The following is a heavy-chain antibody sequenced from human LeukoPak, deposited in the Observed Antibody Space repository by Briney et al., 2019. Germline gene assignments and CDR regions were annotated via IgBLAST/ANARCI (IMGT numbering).Heavy chain of an antibody. CDR2: FDPEDGET. D-gene: IGHD5-24*01. V-gene: IGHV1-24*01. J-gene: IGHJ4*02. CDR3: ATGFRRGRWLQSPFDY. Sequence: VASVKVSCKVSGYTLTELSMHWVRQAPGKGLEWMGGFDPEDGETIYAQKFQGRVTMTEDTSTDTAYMELSSLRSEDTAVYYCATGFRRGRWLQSPFDYWGQGTLVTVSS. CDR1: GYTLTELS.